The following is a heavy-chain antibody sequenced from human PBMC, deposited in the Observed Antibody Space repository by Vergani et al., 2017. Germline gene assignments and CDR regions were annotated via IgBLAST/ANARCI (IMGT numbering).Heavy chain of an antibody. CDR3: ARVFDSSGSYYPYYYYMDV. CDR1: GGTFSSYA. CDR2: IIPIFGTA. Sequence: QVQLVQSGAEVKKPGSSVKVSCKASGGTFSSYAISWVRQAPGQGLEWMGGIIPIFGTANYAQKFQGRVTITADESTMTAYMELSSLRSEDTAVYYCARVFDSSGSYYPYYYYMDVWGKGTTVTVSS. D-gene: IGHD3-22*01. V-gene: IGHV1-69*01. J-gene: IGHJ6*03.